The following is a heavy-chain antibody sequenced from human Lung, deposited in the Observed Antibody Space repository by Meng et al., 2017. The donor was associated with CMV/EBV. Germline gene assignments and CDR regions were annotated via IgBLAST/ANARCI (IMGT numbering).Heavy chain of an antibody. J-gene: IGHJ4*02. D-gene: IGHD3-10*01. Sequence: ASVXVSXKASGYTFTGYYMHWVRQAPGQGLEWMGWINPNSGGTNYAQKFQGRVTMTRDTSISTAYMELSRLRSDDTAVYYCARAGYYYGSGSCDYWAQGTXVTVSS. CDR1: GYTFTGYY. CDR3: ARAGYYYGSGSCDY. V-gene: IGHV1-2*02. CDR2: INPNSGGT.